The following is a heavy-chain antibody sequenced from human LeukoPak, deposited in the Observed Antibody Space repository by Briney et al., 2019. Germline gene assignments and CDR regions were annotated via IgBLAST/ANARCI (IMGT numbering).Heavy chain of an antibody. J-gene: IGHJ5*01. Sequence: SVKVSCKASGYTFTGYYMHWVRQAPGQGLEWMGWNNPNSGGTNYAQKFQGRVTMTRDTSISTAYMELSRLRSDDTAVYYCARGARGTVTTRRGNWFDPWGQGTLVTVSS. CDR2: NNPNSGGT. V-gene: IGHV1-2*02. CDR1: GYTFTGYY. D-gene: IGHD4-17*01. CDR3: ARGARGTVTTRRGNWFDP.